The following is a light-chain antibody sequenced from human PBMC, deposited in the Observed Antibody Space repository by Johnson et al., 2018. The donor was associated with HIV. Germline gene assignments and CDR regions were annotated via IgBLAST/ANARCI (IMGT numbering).Light chain of an antibody. CDR2: DNN. J-gene: IGLJ1*01. Sequence: VLTQPPSVSAAPGQKVTISCSGSSSNIGNNYVSWYQQLPGTAPKLLIYDNNKRPSGIPDRFSGSKSGTSATLGITGLQTGDEADYYCGTWDSSLSASYVFGTGTKVTVL. CDR1: SSNIGNNY. V-gene: IGLV1-51*01. CDR3: GTWDSSLSASYV.